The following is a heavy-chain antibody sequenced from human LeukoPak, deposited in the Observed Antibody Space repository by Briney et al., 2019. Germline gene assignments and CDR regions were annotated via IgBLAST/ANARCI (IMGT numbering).Heavy chain of an antibody. CDR3: ASECSVTTVGGSFDWFDP. Sequence: SGTLSLTCTVSGGSISSGDYYWSWIRQPPGKGLEWSGYIYYSGSTYYNPSLKSRVTISVDTSKNQFSLKLSSVTDADTDVYYCASECSVTTVGGSFDWFDPWAQGTLVPVSS. J-gene: IGHJ5*02. V-gene: IGHV4-30-4*08. D-gene: IGHD4-17*01. CDR1: GGSISSGDYY. CDR2: IYYSGST.